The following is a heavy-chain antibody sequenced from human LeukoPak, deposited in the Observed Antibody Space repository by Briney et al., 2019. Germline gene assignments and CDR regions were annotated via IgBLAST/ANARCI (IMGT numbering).Heavy chain of an antibody. CDR3: ARDLGGSSSYVWLDP. CDR2: INPSSGFK. Sequence: ASVTVSFKASGYTFTTYHMHWVRQAPGQGLEWMGIINPSSGFKHNAQKFQDRFTMTRDTSTSTVYMELSSLTSEDTAVYYCARDLGGSSSYVWLDPWGQGTLVTVSS. D-gene: IGHD6-6*01. J-gene: IGHJ5*02. V-gene: IGHV1-46*01. CDR1: GYTFTTYH.